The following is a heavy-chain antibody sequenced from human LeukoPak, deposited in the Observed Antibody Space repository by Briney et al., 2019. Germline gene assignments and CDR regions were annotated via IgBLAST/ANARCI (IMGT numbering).Heavy chain of an antibody. Sequence: TGGSLRLSCAASGFTFSSYAMSWVRQAPGKGLEWVSAISGSGGSTYYADSVKGRFTISRDNSKNTLYLQMNSLRAEDTAVYYCAKSPYGSGSYSKYYFDYWGQGTLVTVSS. CDR2: ISGSGGST. CDR1: GFTFSSYA. D-gene: IGHD3-10*01. CDR3: AKSPYGSGSYSKYYFDY. J-gene: IGHJ4*02. V-gene: IGHV3-23*01.